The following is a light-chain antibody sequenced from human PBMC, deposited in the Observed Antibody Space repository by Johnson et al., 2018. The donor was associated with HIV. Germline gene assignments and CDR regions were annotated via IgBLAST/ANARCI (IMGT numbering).Light chain of an antibody. Sequence: QSVLTQPPSVSAAPGQKVTISCSGSSSNIGNNYVSWYQQLPGPAPKLLIYDNNTRPSGIPDRFSGSKSVTSATLGTPALQTGDEADYYCGTWDSSLSAGFFGTGTKVTVL. J-gene: IGLJ1*01. CDR3: GTWDSSLSAGF. CDR1: SSNIGNNY. CDR2: DNN. V-gene: IGLV1-51*01.